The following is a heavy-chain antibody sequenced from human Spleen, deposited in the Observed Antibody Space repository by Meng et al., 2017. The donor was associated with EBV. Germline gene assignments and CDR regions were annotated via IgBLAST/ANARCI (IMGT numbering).Heavy chain of an antibody. Sequence: LQGWGPGLVRCRGPSSFPCGVPGGAISSDNWWTGVRQPPGKGLEWVGEIHHGGSTNYNPSLKSRVTISLDKSKNQFSLRLTSVSAADTAVYYCSIIIYGSGLNSWFDPWGQGTLVTVSS. CDR2: IHHGGST. CDR1: GGAISSDNW. J-gene: IGHJ5*02. CDR3: SIIIYGSGLNSWFDP. V-gene: IGHV4-4*03. D-gene: IGHD3-10*01.